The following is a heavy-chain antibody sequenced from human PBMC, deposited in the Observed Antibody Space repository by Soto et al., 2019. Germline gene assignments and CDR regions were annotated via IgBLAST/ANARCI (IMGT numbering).Heavy chain of an antibody. CDR2: IIPIFGTA. D-gene: IGHD2-21*01. J-gene: IGHJ4*02. V-gene: IGHV1-69*01. CDR1: GCTFSSYA. Sequence: QVQLVQSGAEVKKPGSSVKVSCKTSGCTFSSYAISWVRQAPGQGLEWMGGIIPIFGTANYAQKFQGRVTITADESTSTAYMELSSLTYEDTAVYYCAGGSHRHFVSDYWGQGTLVTVSS. CDR3: AGGSHRHFVSDY.